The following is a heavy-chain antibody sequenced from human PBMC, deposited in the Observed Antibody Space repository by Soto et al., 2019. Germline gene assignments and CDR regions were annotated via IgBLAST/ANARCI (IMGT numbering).Heavy chain of an antibody. CDR3: AKATATGGGAFDI. J-gene: IGHJ3*02. Sequence: GSLRLSCAASGFICTSYDMSWVRQAPGKGLEWVSTILVGGSTHYEDSVKGRFTISRDRSKNTLYLQMNSLTAGDTAMYYCAKATATGGGAFDICGQGTMVTVSS. CDR1: GFICTSYD. D-gene: IGHD2-8*02. V-gene: IGHV3-23*01. CDR2: ILVGGST.